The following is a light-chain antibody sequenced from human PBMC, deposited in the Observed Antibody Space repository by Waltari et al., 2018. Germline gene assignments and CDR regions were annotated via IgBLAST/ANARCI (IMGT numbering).Light chain of an antibody. CDR3: QQRSKWFT. J-gene: IGKJ4*01. CDR1: QSVSSY. CDR2: DAS. V-gene: IGKV3-11*01. Sequence: EVVLTQSPATLALSPGERATLSCRASQSVSSYLAWYQQKPGQAPRLLIYDASKRATGIPARFTGSGSGTHFTLTISSLEPEDLAVYYCQQRSKWFTFGGGTKVEIK.